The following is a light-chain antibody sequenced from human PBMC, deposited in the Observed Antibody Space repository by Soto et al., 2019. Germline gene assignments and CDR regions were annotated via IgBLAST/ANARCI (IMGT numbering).Light chain of an antibody. CDR3: HQRQSWPRT. CDR1: QYITTR. V-gene: IGKV3-11*01. J-gene: IGKJ1*01. CDR2: QPS. Sequence: EIVLTQSPATMSSFPGDRVTLSCRASQYITTRLAWYQHRPGQAPRLLIYQPSIRAAGIPARFSASGSGTDFTLTISDVQPEDFALYYCHQRQSWPRTFGQGTKVDI.